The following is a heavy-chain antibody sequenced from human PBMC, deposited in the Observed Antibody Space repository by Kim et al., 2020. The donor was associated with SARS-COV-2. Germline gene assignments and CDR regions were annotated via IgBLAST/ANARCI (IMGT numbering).Heavy chain of an antibody. CDR1: GGSISSYY. CDR3: AREGSIAAAGRDENWFDP. CDR2: IYYSGST. J-gene: IGHJ5*02. Sequence: SETLSLTCTVSGGSISSYYWSWIRQPPGKGLEWIGYIYYSGSTNYNPSLKSRVTISVDTSKNQFSLKLSSVTAADTAVYYCAREGSIAAAGRDENWFDPWGQGTLVTVSS. V-gene: IGHV4-59*13. D-gene: IGHD6-13*01.